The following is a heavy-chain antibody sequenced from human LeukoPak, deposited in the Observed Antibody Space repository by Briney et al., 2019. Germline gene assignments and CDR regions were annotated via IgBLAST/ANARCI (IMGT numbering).Heavy chain of an antibody. CDR1: GFTFSSYS. J-gene: IGHJ4*02. D-gene: IGHD3-3*01. CDR3: ARSYYDFWSGYYSHEGNPFDY. CDR2: ISSSSSTI. Sequence: GGSLRLSCAASGFTFSSYSMNWVRQAPGKGLEWVSDISSSSSTIYYADSVKGRFTISRNNAKNSLYLEMNSLRAEDTAVYYCARSYYDFWSGYYSHEGNPFDYWGQGTLVTVSS. V-gene: IGHV3-48*01.